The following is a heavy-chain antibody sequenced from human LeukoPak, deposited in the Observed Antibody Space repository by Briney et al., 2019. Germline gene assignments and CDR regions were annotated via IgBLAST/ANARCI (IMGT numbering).Heavy chain of an antibody. V-gene: IGHV4-59*12. D-gene: IGHD4-23*01. J-gene: IGHJ4*02. Sequence: SETLSLTCTVSGGSISSYYWSWIRQPPGKGLEWIGYIYYSGSTYYNPSLKSRVTISVDRSKNQFSLKLSSVTAADTAVYYCARRNGGNLDYWGQGTLVTVSS. CDR3: ARRNGGNLDY. CDR2: IYYSGST. CDR1: GGSISSYY.